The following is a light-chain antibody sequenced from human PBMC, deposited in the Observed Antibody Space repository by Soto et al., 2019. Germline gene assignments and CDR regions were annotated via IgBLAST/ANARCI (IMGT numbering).Light chain of an antibody. CDR2: LGS. V-gene: IGKV2-28*01. Sequence: DIVMTQSPDSLAVSLGERATINCKSSQSVLYSSNNKNYLAWYLQKPGQSPQLLIYLGSNRASGVPDRFSGSGSGTDFTLKISRVEAEDVGVYYCMQALQTPITFGQGTRLEIK. CDR3: MQALQTPIT. J-gene: IGKJ5*01. CDR1: QSVLYSSNNKNY.